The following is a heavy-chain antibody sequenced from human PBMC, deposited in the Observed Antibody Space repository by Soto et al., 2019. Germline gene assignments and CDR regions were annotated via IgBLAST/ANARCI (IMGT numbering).Heavy chain of an antibody. J-gene: IGHJ3*02. V-gene: IGHV1-18*01. CDR1: GYTFTSYG. Sequence: ASVKVSCKASGYTFTSYGISWVRQAPGQGLEWMGWISASNGFTNYAQKLQGRVTMTTDTSTSTAHMELRSLTSDDTAVYYCARGRRIYDYIWGSYRTRDAFDIWGQGTMVTVSS. CDR2: ISASNGFT. CDR3: ARGRRIYDYIWGSYRTRDAFDI. D-gene: IGHD3-16*02.